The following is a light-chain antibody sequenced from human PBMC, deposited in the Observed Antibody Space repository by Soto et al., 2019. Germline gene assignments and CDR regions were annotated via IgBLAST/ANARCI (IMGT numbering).Light chain of an antibody. CDR2: EGF. Sequence: QSALTQPASVSGSPGQSITISCTGTSNDIGIDKLVSWYQQHPGRAPKLMIYEGFKRPSGASDRFSGSKSGNTASLTISGLRAEDEADYYCCSYANTNNWLFGGGTQLTVL. V-gene: IGLV2-23*01. CDR3: CSYANTNNWL. J-gene: IGLJ2*01. CDR1: SNDIGIDKL.